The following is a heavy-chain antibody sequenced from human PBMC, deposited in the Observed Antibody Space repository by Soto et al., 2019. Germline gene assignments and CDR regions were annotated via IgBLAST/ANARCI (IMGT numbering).Heavy chain of an antibody. CDR3: ASPLAANENYYYYGMDV. CDR2: IYYSGST. V-gene: IGHV4-30-4*01. CDR1: GGSISSGDYY. Sequence: SETLSLTCTVSGGSISSGDYYWSWLRQPPGKGLEWIGYIYYSGSTYYNPSLKSRVTISVDTSKNQFSLKLSSVTAADTAVYYCASPLAANENYYYYGMDVWGQGTTVTVSS. J-gene: IGHJ6*02. D-gene: IGHD2-15*01.